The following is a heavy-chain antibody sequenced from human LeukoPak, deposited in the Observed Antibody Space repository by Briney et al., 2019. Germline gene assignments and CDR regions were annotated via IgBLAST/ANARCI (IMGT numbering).Heavy chain of an antibody. CDR3: SKGALWLGNFDY. D-gene: IGHD6-19*01. V-gene: IGHV3-48*03. Sequence: PGGSLRLSCAASGFTFSSYEMNWVRQAPGPGLERVSYISSSGSTIYYADSAKGRFTTSRDNSKNTQFPLKNSLGAAAHAAYYYSKGALWLGNFDYWGQGNLVTVSS. CDR2: ISSSGSTI. J-gene: IGHJ4*02. CDR1: GFTFSSYE.